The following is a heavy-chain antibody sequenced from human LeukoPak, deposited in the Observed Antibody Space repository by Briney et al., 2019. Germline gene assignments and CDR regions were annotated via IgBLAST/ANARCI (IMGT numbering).Heavy chain of an antibody. D-gene: IGHD1-1*01. CDR2: ISSSSSYI. Sequence: PGGSLRLSXAASGFTFSSYSMNWVRQAPGEGLEWVSSISSSSSYIYYADSVKGRFTISRDNAKNSLYLQMNSLRAEDTAVYYCARGPQPGRSFDIWGQGTMVTVSS. J-gene: IGHJ3*02. V-gene: IGHV3-21*01. CDR1: GFTFSSYS. CDR3: ARGPQPGRSFDI.